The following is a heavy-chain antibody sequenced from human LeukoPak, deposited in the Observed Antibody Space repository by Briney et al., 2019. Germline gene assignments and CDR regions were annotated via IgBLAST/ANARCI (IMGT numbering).Heavy chain of an antibody. CDR2: IYYSGST. Sequence: WETLSLTCTVSGGSISTYYWSWIRQPPGKGLEWIGYIYYSGSTNYNPSLKSRVTISVDTSKNQFSLKLSSVTAADTAVYYCARGATTLSYFDSWGQGTLVTVSS. CDR3: ARGATTLSYFDS. CDR1: GGSISTYY. V-gene: IGHV4-59*01. J-gene: IGHJ4*02. D-gene: IGHD2-15*01.